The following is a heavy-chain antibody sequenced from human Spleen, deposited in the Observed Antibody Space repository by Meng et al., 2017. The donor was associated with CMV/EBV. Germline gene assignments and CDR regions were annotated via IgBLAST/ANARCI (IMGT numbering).Heavy chain of an antibody. J-gene: IGHJ4*02. CDR2: INHSGST. CDR1: GGSFSGYY. V-gene: IGHV4-34*01. Sequence: AVYGGSFSGYYWSWIRQPPGKGLEWIGEINHSGSTNYNPSLKSRVTISVDTSKNQFSLKLSSVTAADTAVYYCARGGGSARQSFDYWGQGTLVTVSS. D-gene: IGHD6-6*01. CDR3: ARGGGSARQSFDY.